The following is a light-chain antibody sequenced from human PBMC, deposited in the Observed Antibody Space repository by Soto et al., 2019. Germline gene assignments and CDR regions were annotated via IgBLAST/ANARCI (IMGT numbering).Light chain of an antibody. CDR2: DVS. V-gene: IGLV2-11*01. Sequence: QSALTQPRSVSGSPGQSVTISCTGTSSDIGGYSYVSWYQQHPGKGPKLIMYDVSERPSGVPDRFSGSKSGNTASLTISGVQAEDEADYYCCTYAGSRLFGGGTQLTVL. J-gene: IGLJ3*02. CDR3: CTYAGSRL. CDR1: SSDIGGYSY.